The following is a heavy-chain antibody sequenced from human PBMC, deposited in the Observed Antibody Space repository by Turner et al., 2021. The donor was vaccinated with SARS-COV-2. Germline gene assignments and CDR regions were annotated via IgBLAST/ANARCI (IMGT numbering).Heavy chain of an antibody. CDR1: GFTFDDYA. J-gene: IGHJ4*02. D-gene: IGHD4-17*01. Sequence: EVQLVESGGGLVQPGRSLRLSCAASGFTFDDYAMHWVRQAPGKGLEWVSGISWNSGSIGYADSVKGRFTISRDNAKNSLYLQMNSLRAEDTALYYCAKDIGSGYGDYFGYWGQGTLVTVSS. CDR3: AKDIGSGYGDYFGY. CDR2: ISWNSGSI. V-gene: IGHV3-9*01.